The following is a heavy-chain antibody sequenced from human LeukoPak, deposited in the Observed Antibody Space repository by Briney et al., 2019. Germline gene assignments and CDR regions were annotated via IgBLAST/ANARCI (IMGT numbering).Heavy chain of an antibody. D-gene: IGHD2-2*01. Sequence: GGSLRLSCAASGFTFSSYSMNWVRQAPGKGLEWVSSISSSSSYIYYADSVKGRFTISRDNAKNTLYLQMNSLRAEDTAVYYCAREKKSSTSMDYWGQGTLVTVST. CDR3: AREKKSSTSMDY. CDR1: GFTFSSYS. CDR2: ISSSSSYI. V-gene: IGHV3-21*01. J-gene: IGHJ4*02.